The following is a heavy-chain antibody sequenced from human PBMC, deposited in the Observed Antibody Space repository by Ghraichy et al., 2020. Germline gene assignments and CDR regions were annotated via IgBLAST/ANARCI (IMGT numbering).Heavy chain of an antibody. Sequence: SETLSLTCAVYGGSFNGYYWSWIRQPPGKGLEWIGEINHSGSTNYNPSLKSRVTISVDTSKNQFSLKLSSVTAADTAVYYCARGTQHHYDSSGWGPWGQGTMVTVSS. CDR1: GGSFNGYY. J-gene: IGHJ3*01. V-gene: IGHV4-34*01. D-gene: IGHD3-22*01. CDR3: ARGTQHHYDSSGWGP. CDR2: INHSGST.